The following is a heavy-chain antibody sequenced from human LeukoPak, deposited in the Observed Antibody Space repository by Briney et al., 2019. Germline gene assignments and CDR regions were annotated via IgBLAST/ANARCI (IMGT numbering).Heavy chain of an antibody. CDR1: GSRFTSYW. CDR3: ARLSGYSSGWYLDY. CDR2: IYPGDSDT. Sequence: GASLQISCKGSGSRFTSYWIGWVRQMPGKGLEWMGIIYPGDSDTRYSPSFQGQVTISADKSISTAYLQWSSLKASDTAMYYCARLSGYSSGWYLDYWGQGTLVTVSS. D-gene: IGHD6-19*01. V-gene: IGHV5-51*01. J-gene: IGHJ4*02.